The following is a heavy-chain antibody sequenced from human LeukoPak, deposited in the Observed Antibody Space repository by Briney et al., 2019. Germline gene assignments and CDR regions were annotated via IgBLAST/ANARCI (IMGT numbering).Heavy chain of an antibody. D-gene: IGHD1-26*01. Sequence: SETLSHTCTVSGGSISSSSYYWGWIRQPPGKGLEWIGSIYYSGSTYYNPSLKSRVTISVDTSKNQFSLKLSSVTAADTAVYYCARDRVGATTEGDYWGQGTLVTVSS. CDR1: GGSISSSSYY. CDR3: ARDRVGATTEGDY. J-gene: IGHJ4*02. CDR2: IYYSGST. V-gene: IGHV4-39*07.